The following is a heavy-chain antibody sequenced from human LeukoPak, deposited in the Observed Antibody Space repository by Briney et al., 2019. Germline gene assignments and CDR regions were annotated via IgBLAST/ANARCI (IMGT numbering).Heavy chain of an antibody. CDR1: GGSFSGYY. CDR3: ARDPYYYDSSGYYYDY. J-gene: IGHJ4*02. D-gene: IGHD3-22*01. CDR2: INQSGST. Sequence: PSETLSLTCAVYGGSFSGYYWSWIRQPPGKGLEWIGEINQSGSTNYNPSLKSRVTISVDTSKNQFSLKLSSVTAADTAVYYCARDPYYYDSSGYYYDYWGQGTLVTVSS. V-gene: IGHV4-34*01.